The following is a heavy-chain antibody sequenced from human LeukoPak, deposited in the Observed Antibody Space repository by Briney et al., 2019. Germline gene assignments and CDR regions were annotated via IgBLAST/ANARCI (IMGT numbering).Heavy chain of an antibody. D-gene: IGHD5-18*01. Sequence: GASVKLSCNSSGYTFTSYDINWVRQATAQGLEWMGGMNLNSGNTGYAQKFQGRVSMTRDTSITTASMELSRLRSDETAVYYCARGAVGWIQLWRADLAPFRSDTASQFRPINWFDPWGQGTLVTVSS. CDR2: MNLNSGNT. CDR1: GYTFTSYD. J-gene: IGHJ5*02. CDR3: ARGAVGWIQLWRADLAPFRSDTASQFRPINWFDP. V-gene: IGHV1-8*01.